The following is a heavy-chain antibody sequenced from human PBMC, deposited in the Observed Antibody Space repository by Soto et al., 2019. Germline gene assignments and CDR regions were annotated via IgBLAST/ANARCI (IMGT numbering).Heavy chain of an antibody. CDR1: GFTFSYYA. Sequence: EVQLLESGGALVQPGGSLRLSCAASGFTFSYYAMSWVRQAPGKGLQWVSSVRRSADSTYYADSVKGRFTISRDNSKNTLYLQMSSLRVDDAAVYYCVMDPTGDYVGAFDIWGQGTMVTVSS. J-gene: IGHJ3*02. V-gene: IGHV3-23*01. D-gene: IGHD4-17*01. CDR3: VMDPTGDYVGAFDI. CDR2: VRRSADST.